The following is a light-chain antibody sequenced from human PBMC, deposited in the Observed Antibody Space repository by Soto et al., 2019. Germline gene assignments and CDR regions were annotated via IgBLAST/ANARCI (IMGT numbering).Light chain of an antibody. CDR2: GAS. Sequence: FVLTQSPGTLSLSPGERATLSCRASQSVSSSYLAWYQQKPGQAPRLLIYGASSRATGIPDRFSGSGSGTDFTLTISRLEPEDFAVYYCQQYDSSPLTFGPGTKVDIK. CDR3: QQYDSSPLT. J-gene: IGKJ3*01. V-gene: IGKV3-20*01. CDR1: QSVSSSY.